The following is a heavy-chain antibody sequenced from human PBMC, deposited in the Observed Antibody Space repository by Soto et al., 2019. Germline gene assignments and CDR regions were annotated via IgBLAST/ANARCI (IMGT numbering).Heavy chain of an antibody. Sequence: ASVKVSCKASGYTFTSYYMHWVRQAPGQGLEWMGIINPSGGSTSYAQKFQGRVTMTRDTSTSTAYMELRSLRSDDTAVYYCARSPPPKVVVAATDYFDYWGQGPLVTVSS. CDR1: GYTFTSYY. D-gene: IGHD2-15*01. CDR3: ARSPPPKVVVAATDYFDY. V-gene: IGHV1-46*01. J-gene: IGHJ4*02. CDR2: INPSGGST.